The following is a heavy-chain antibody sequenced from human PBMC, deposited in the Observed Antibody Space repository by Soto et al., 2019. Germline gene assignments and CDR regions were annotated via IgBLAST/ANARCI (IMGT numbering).Heavy chain of an antibody. CDR2: IYRDDDK. D-gene: IGHD6-19*01. CDR3: AHRQWLGHIDY. V-gene: IGHV2-5*02. Sequence: QITLKESGPTLVKPTQTLTLTCSFSGFSLSTSGVGVGWIRQPPGKALEWLALIYRDDDKHYSPSLKSRLTVTKDTSKNRVVLTMTNMDPMDTATYYCAHRQWLGHIDYWGQGNLVTVSS. J-gene: IGHJ4*02. CDR1: GFSLSTSGVG.